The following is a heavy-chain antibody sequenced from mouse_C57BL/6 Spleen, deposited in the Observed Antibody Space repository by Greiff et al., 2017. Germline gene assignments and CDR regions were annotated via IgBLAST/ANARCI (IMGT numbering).Heavy chain of an antibody. D-gene: IGHD2-2*01. V-gene: IGHV1-55*01. J-gene: IGHJ3*01. CDR2: IYPGSGST. CDR1: GYTFTSYW. CDR3: ARSGYGYDRFAY. Sequence: QVQLQQPGAELVKPGASVKMSCKASGYTFTSYWITWVKQRPGQGLEWIGDIYPGSGSTNYNEKFKSKATLTVDTSSSTAYLQLSSLTSEDSAVDYCARSGYGYDRFAYWGQGTLVTVSA.